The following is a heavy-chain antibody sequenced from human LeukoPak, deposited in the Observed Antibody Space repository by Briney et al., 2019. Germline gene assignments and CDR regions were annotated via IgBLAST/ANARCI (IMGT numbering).Heavy chain of an antibody. CDR1: GFTFSSYA. J-gene: IGHJ4*02. V-gene: IGHV3-30*04. CDR2: ISYDGSNK. CDR3: ARGAVWGVLTYFDY. D-gene: IGHD3-10*01. Sequence: GGSLRLSCAASGFTFSSYAMHWVRQAPGKGLEWVAVISYDGSNKYYADSVKGRFTISRDNPKNTLYLQMNSLRAEDTAVYYCARGAVWGVLTYFDYWGQGTLVTVSS.